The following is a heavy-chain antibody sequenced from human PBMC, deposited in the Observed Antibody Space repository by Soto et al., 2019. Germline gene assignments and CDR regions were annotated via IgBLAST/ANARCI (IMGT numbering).Heavy chain of an antibody. CDR2: MNPNSGNT. CDR1: GYNFTSYD. V-gene: IGHV1-8*01. D-gene: IGHD5-12*01. J-gene: IGHJ4*02. Sequence: QVHLVQSGAEVKKPGASVKVSCRASGYNFTSYDINWVRQATGQGLEWMGWMNPNSGNTGYAQKFQGRVTMTRENPISTAYKELSSLPSEDSAVYYCARGGSRYAAKDFDYWGQGTLVTVYS. CDR3: ARGGSRYAAKDFDY.